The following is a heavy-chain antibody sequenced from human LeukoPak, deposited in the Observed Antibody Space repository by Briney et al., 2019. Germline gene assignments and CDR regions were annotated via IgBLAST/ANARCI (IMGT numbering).Heavy chain of an antibody. Sequence: QSGGSLRLSCAASGFTFSSYWMNWVRQAPGKGLEWISYISGTSATIYYADSVKGRFTISRDNAKNSLYLQMNSLRVEDTAVYYCARDSSAGSSGFWGQGTLVTVSS. J-gene: IGHJ4*02. D-gene: IGHD6-25*01. CDR1: GFTFSSYW. CDR3: ARDSSAGSSGF. V-gene: IGHV3-48*01. CDR2: ISGTSATI.